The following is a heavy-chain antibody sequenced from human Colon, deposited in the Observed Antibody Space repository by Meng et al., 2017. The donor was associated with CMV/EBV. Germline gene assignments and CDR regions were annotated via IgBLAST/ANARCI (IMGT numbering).Heavy chain of an antibody. V-gene: IGHV3-74*01. D-gene: IGHD1-26*01. CDR2: ISGDGGMT. J-gene: IGHJ4*02. Sequence: VYLWEAGGGLVQAGGYLRLSCAASGFTFSTYWMHWVRQGPGKGPVWLSRISGDGGMTSYADSVKGRFTISRDNAKNTLYLQMNSLRVEDTAVYYCARGVGESLGWEMGYWGQGTLVTVSS. CDR1: GFTFSTYW. CDR3: ARGVGESLGWEMGY.